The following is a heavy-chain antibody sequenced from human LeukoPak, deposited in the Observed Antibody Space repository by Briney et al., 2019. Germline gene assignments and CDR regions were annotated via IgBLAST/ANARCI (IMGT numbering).Heavy chain of an antibody. CDR3: ARHTPEQPLLPAGLDY. V-gene: IGHV4-59*08. Sequence: SETLSLTCKVSGDSIVSYYWSWIRQSPGKGLEWIGYMYYSGVSNYNPSLRSRVTISIDPSKNQFSLSVTSVTAADTAVYYCARHTPEQPLLPAGLDYWGQGSLVTVSS. CDR2: MYYSGVS. D-gene: IGHD6-19*01. CDR1: GDSIVSYY. J-gene: IGHJ4*02.